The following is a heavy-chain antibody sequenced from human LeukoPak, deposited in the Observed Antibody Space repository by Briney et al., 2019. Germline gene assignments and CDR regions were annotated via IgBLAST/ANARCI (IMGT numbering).Heavy chain of an antibody. CDR1: GYSFTSYW. CDR3: ARGTDYGGNPGYFDY. V-gene: IGHV5-51*01. Sequence: GESLRISCKGSGYSFTSYWIGWVRQMPGKGLEWMGIIYPGDSDTRYSPSFQGQVTISADKSISTAYLQWSSLKASDTAMYYCARGTDYGGNPGYFDYWGQGTLVTVSS. D-gene: IGHD4-23*01. CDR2: IYPGDSDT. J-gene: IGHJ4*02.